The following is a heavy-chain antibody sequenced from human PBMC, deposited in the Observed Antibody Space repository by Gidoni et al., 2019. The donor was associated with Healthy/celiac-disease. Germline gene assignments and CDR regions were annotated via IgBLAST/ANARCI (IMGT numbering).Heavy chain of an antibody. CDR2: IYWDDDK. CDR1: GFSLRTSGVG. D-gene: IGHD1-26*01. Sequence: QITLKESGPTLAKPTQTLTLTCTFSGFSLRTSGVGVGWIRQPPGKALEWLALIYWDDDKRYSPSLKSRLTITKDTSKNQVVLTMTNMDPVDTATYYCAHRGRGSYYLGSWGYWGQGTLVTVSS. CDR3: AHRGRGSYYLGSWGY. V-gene: IGHV2-5*02. J-gene: IGHJ4*02.